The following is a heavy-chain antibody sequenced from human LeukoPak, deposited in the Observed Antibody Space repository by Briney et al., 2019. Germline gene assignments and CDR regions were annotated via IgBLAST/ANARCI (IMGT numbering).Heavy chain of an antibody. Sequence: SQTLSLTCAISGDSFSSNSAAWNWIRQSPSRGLEWLGRTYYRSKWYYDYAVAVKSRISINPDTSKNQFSPQLSSVTPEDTAVYYCARDPVGGSTIFDYWGQGTLVTVSS. J-gene: IGHJ4*02. CDR1: GDSFSSNSAA. CDR3: ARDPVGGSTIFDY. D-gene: IGHD1-26*01. CDR2: TYYRSKWYY. V-gene: IGHV6-1*01.